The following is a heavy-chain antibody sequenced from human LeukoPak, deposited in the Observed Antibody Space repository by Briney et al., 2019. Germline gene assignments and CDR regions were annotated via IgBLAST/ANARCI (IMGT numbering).Heavy chain of an antibody. D-gene: IGHD3-22*01. CDR3: GRHVVDSSGDYLYFYYMDV. Sequence: GESLEISCKGSGYSFTSYWIGWVRQMPGKGLEWMGIIYPGDSDTRYSPSFQGQVTISADKSISTAYLQWRSLKASDTAMYYCGRHVVDSSGDYLYFYYMDVWGKGTTVTVSS. J-gene: IGHJ6*03. V-gene: IGHV5-51*01. CDR1: GYSFTSYW. CDR2: IYPGDSDT.